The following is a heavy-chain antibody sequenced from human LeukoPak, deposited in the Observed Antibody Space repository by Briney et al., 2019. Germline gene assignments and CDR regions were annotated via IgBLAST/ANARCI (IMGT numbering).Heavy chain of an antibody. V-gene: IGHV3-53*01. Sequence: GGSLRLSCAASGFTVSSKYMSRVRQAPGKGLEWVSVIYTGGDTYYADSVKGRFTISRDNSKNTLYLQMNTLRAEDTAVYYCARAESSNWYWYFDLWGRGTLVTVSS. CDR2: IYTGGDT. CDR1: GFTVSSKY. CDR3: ARAESSNWYWYFDL. D-gene: IGHD6-13*01. J-gene: IGHJ2*01.